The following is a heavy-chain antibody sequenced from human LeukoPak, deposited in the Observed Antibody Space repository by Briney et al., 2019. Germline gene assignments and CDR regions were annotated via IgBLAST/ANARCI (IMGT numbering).Heavy chain of an antibody. J-gene: IGHJ4*02. D-gene: IGHD2-2*01. V-gene: IGHV3-30*18. CDR1: GFTYLGYG. CDR3: TKDRNRGPAAYDFDY. CDR2: IANEGKDK. Sequence: GGSLRLSCPASGFTYLGYGMHWVGQAPAKGLEGLSVIANEGKDKKYTESVKGRFTISRDNSKNTLYLQMNSLRVDDTAVYYCTKDRNRGPAAYDFDYWGPGTLITVSS.